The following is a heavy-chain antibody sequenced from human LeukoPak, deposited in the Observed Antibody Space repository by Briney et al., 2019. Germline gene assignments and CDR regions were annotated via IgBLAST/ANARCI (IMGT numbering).Heavy chain of an antibody. J-gene: IGHJ4*02. V-gene: IGHV4-38-2*02. CDR3: AREEVAVAGTQDD. Sequence: PSETLSLTCAVSGYSINSGNYWGWIRHPPGKGLGWVGSINHSGRTYYNPSLKRRVNISVDSSKNQFSLKLSSVIAADTAVYYCAREEVAVAGTQDDWGQGTLVTVSS. CDR1: GYSINSGNY. D-gene: IGHD6-13*01. CDR2: INHSGRT.